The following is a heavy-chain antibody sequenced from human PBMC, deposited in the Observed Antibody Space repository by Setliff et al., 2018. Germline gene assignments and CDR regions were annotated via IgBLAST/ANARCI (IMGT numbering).Heavy chain of an antibody. V-gene: IGHV1-2*02. Sequence: ASVKVSCKASGYTFTGYYMHWVRQAPGQGLEWMGWINPNSGCTNYAQKFQGRVTMTRDTSISTAYMELSRLRSDDTAMYYCARASMIVVVTSIDYWGQGTLVTVSS. J-gene: IGHJ4*02. CDR2: INPNSGCT. CDR3: ARASMIVVVTSIDY. CDR1: GYTFTGYY. D-gene: IGHD3-22*01.